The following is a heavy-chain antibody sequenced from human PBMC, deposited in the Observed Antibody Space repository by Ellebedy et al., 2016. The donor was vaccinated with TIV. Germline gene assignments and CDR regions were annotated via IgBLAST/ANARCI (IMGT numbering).Heavy chain of an antibody. J-gene: IGHJ5*02. CDR3: ARDPYNWNYVGWFDP. Sequence: GESLKISCAASGFTFSSYAMHWVRQAPGKGLEWVAVISYDGSNKYYANSVKGRFTISRDNSKNKLYLQMKSLRAEDTAVYYCARDPYNWNYVGWFDPWGQGTLVTVSS. CDR2: ISYDGSNK. V-gene: IGHV3-30-3*01. D-gene: IGHD1-7*01. CDR1: GFTFSSYA.